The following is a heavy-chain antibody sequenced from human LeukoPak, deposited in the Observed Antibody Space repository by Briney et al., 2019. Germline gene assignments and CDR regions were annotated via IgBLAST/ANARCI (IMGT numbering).Heavy chain of an antibody. J-gene: IGHJ5*02. D-gene: IGHD6-6*01. Sequence: SETLSLTCTVSGGSISSYYWSWIRQPPGKGLEWIGYIYTSGSTNYNPSLKSRVTISVDTSKNQFSLKLSSVTAADTAVYYCARRGPEEYRSSFGYWFDPWGQGTLVTVSS. CDR1: GGSISSYY. V-gene: IGHV4-4*09. CDR3: ARRGPEEYRSSFGYWFDP. CDR2: IYTSGST.